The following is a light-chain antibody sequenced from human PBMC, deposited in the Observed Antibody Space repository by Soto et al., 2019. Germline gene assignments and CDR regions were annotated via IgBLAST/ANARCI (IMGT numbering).Light chain of an antibody. CDR3: SSFTSRFTFNYI. CDR2: EVT. CDR1: SSDVGGYNY. V-gene: IGLV2-14*01. Sequence: QSALTQPASVSGAPGQSITISCTGTSSDVGGYNYVSWYQQHAGKAPKIIIYEVTNRPSGVSNRFSGSKSGNTASLTISGLQAEDDADYYCSSFTSRFTFNYIFGTGTKVTVL. J-gene: IGLJ1*01.